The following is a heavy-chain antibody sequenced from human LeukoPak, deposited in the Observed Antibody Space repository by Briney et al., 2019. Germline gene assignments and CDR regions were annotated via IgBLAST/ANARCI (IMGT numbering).Heavy chain of an antibody. D-gene: IGHD1-1*01. CDR1: GFTFNNYA. V-gene: IGHV3-23*01. Sequence: PGRSLRLSCAASGFTFNNYAMSWVRQARALGLALLSYVSGSGGATYYAASVKGRFTISRDNSKNTVYLQMGSLRAEDTAVYYCAKNRGGTYKYYMDVWGNGTTVTVSS. CDR2: VSGSGGAT. J-gene: IGHJ6*03. CDR3: AKNRGGTYKYYMDV.